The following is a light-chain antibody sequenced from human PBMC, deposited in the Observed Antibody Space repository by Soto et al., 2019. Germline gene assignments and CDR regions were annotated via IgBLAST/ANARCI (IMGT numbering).Light chain of an antibody. V-gene: IGKV1-39*01. Sequence: DIQMTQSPSSLSASVGDRVTITCRASQSISSYLNWYQQKPGKAPKLLIYAASSLQSGVPSRFSGGGSGTDFSLTISRLDPEDFAVYYCQQYSSSPITFGQGTRLEIK. CDR2: AAS. CDR1: QSISSY. CDR3: QQYSSSPIT. J-gene: IGKJ5*01.